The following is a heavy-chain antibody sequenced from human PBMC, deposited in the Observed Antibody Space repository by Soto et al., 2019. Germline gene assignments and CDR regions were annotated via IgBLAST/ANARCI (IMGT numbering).Heavy chain of an antibody. CDR2: ISGGGGTM. V-gene: IGHV3-48*04. Sequence: EVQVVESGGGSVQPGGSLRLSCAASGFTFSRYTMNWVRQAPGKGLEWLSYISGGGGTMSYADSVKGRVTISRDNAKNSLYLQMDSLSAEDTAVYYCARDKSGTYSIDYWGQGTLVTVSS. CDR3: ARDKSGTYSIDY. CDR1: GFTFSRYT. J-gene: IGHJ4*02. D-gene: IGHD1-26*01.